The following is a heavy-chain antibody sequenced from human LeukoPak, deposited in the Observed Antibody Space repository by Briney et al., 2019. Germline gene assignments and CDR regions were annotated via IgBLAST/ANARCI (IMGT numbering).Heavy chain of an antibody. V-gene: IGHV6-1*01. CDR2: TYYRSKWYN. CDR1: GDSVSSNSAA. J-gene: IGHJ4*02. Sequence: SQTLSLTCAISGDSVSSNSAAWNWIRQSPSRGLEWLGRTYYRSKWYNDYAVSVKSRITINPDTSKNQFSLQLNSVTPEDTAVYYCARGVHNGYSSGWYEDYWGQGTLVTVSS. D-gene: IGHD6-19*01. CDR3: ARGVHNGYSSGWYEDY.